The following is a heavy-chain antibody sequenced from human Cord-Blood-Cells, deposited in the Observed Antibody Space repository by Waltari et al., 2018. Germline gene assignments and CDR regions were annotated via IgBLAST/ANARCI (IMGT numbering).Heavy chain of an antibody. CDR1: GYTFTGYS. CDR2: LNPNSGGK. V-gene: IGHV1-2*02. J-gene: IGHJ4*02. D-gene: IGHD1-26*01. CDR3: ASDGPVGAMDY. Sequence: QVQLVQSGAVVKEAGASVKVSCEASGYTFTGYSMPWVRQAPGKGLEWMGWLNPNSGGKNYAQKFQDRVTTPSDTSISTAYMELSRLCSDDTAGYCCASDGPVGAMDYWGQGTLVTVSS.